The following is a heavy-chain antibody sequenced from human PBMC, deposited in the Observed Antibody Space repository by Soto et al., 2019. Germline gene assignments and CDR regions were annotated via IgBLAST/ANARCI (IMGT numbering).Heavy chain of an antibody. V-gene: IGHV5-51*01. D-gene: IGHD3-22*01. Sequence: GESLKISCKGSGYSFTSYWIFWVRQMPVEGLEFMGIIYPFYSDTRYSPSFQGQVIISSYSSINTSYLQLSSLKASYTAMYYCVRTYRSGFYYDDYWGQGTMVTVSS. CDR1: GYSFTSYW. CDR3: VRTYRSGFYYDDY. J-gene: IGHJ4*02. CDR2: IYPFYSDT.